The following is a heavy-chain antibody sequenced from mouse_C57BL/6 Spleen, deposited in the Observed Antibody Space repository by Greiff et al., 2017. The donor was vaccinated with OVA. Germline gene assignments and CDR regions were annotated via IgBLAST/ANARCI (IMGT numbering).Heavy chain of an antibody. CDR2: SRNKANDYTT. V-gene: IGHV7-1*01. CDR3: ARDALGTVGYFDV. CDR1: GFTFSDFY. Sequence: EVMLVESGGGLVQSGRSLRLSCATSGFTFSDFYMEWVRQAPGKGLEWIAASRNKANDYTTEYSASVKGRFIVSRDTSQSILYLQMNALRAEDTAIYYCARDALGTVGYFDVWGTGTTVTVSS. J-gene: IGHJ1*03. D-gene: IGHD1-1*01.